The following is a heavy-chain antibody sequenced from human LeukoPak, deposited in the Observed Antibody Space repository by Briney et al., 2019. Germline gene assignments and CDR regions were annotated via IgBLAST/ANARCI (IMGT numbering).Heavy chain of an antibody. Sequence: SETLSLTCSVSGGYINGYYWSWIRQPPGKGLEWIGYMFYSGTTDYNPSLKSRVSISVDTSKNQFSLNLNSVTAADTAVYYCASMYYYDSSGYYYGMDVWGQGTTVTVSS. D-gene: IGHD3-22*01. CDR3: ASMYYYDSSGYYYGMDV. J-gene: IGHJ6*02. V-gene: IGHV4-59*01. CDR2: MFYSGTT. CDR1: GGYINGYY.